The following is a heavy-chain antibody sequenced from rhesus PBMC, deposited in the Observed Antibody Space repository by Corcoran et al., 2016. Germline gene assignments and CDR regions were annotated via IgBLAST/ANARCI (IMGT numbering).Heavy chain of an antibody. CDR3: ARGPYDSGYYTGLNRFDV. CDR2: IYGSTGSP. CDR1: RSSLSCNY. Sequence: QVQLHESGPGLVKPSETLSLPCGVARSSLSCNYWNWLRQSPRQGAAWIGYIYGSTGSPDYNPSLKTRVTISTDTSKNQFSLKLSSVTAADTAVYYCARGPYDSGYYTGLNRFDVWGPGVLVTVSS. D-gene: IGHD3-28*01. J-gene: IGHJ5-1*01. V-gene: IGHV4-160*01.